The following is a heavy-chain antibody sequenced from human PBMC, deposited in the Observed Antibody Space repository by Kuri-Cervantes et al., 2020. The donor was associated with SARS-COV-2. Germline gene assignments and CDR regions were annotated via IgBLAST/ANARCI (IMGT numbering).Heavy chain of an antibody. J-gene: IGHJ4*02. CDR2: IKQDGSEK. CDR3: ARSSSGSYSSFLDY. D-gene: IGHD1-26*01. CDR1: GFTFSSYA. V-gene: IGHV3-7*01. Sequence: ETLSLTCAASGFTFSSYAMHWVRQAPGKGLEWVANIKQDGSEKYYVDSVKGRFTISRDNSKNTLYLQMNSLRAEDTAVYYCARSSSGSYSSFLDYWGQGTLVTVSS.